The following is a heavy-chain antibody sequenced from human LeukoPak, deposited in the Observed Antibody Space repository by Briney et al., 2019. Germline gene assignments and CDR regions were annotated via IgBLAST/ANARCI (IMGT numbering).Heavy chain of an antibody. V-gene: IGHV1-2*04. CDR3: ARAHGYYYDSSGYFVY. CDR2: INPNSGGT. Sequence: ASVKVSCKASGYTFTGYYMHWVRQAPGQGLEWMGWINPNSGGTNYAQKFQGWVTMTRDTSISTAYMELSRLRSDDTAVYYCARAHGYYYDSSGYFVYWGQGTLVTVSS. D-gene: IGHD3-22*01. J-gene: IGHJ4*02. CDR1: GYTFTGYY.